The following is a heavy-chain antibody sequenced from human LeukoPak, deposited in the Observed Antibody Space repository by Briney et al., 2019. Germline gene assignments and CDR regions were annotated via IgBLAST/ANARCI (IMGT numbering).Heavy chain of an antibody. CDR1: GFTVSSDY. J-gene: IGHJ6*02. Sequence: GGSLRLSCAASGFTVSSDYMSWVRQAPGKGLEWVSVIYSGGSTYYADSVKGRFTISRDNSKNTVYLQMNSLRAEDTAVYYCARVSLRGSYYYYYGMDVWGQGTTVTVSS. D-gene: IGHD1-26*01. CDR3: ARVSLRGSYYYYYGMDV. CDR2: IYSGGST. V-gene: IGHV3-53*01.